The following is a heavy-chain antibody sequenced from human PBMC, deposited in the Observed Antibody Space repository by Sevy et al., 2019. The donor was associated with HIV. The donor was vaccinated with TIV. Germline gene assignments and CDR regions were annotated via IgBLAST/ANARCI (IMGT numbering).Heavy chain of an antibody. CDR2: INSDGSST. D-gene: IGHD6-19*01. V-gene: IGHV3-74*01. CDR1: GFTFSSYW. CDR3: ASLPGIAVAGTYYYSGLDV. Sequence: GGSLRLSCAASGFTFSSYWMHWVRQAPGKGLVWVSRINSDGSSTSYADSVKGRFTISRDNAKKTLFLKMNSLRAEDKAGYYCASLPGIAVAGTYYYSGLDVWGQGTTVTVSS. J-gene: IGHJ6*02.